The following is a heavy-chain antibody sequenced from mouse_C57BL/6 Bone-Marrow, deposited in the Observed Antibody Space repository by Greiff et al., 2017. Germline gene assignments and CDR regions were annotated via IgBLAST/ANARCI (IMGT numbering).Heavy chain of an antibody. J-gene: IGHJ4*01. CDR1: GFTFSSYG. CDR2: ISSGGSYT. Sequence: EVQLVESGGDLVKPGGSLKLSCAASGFTFSSYGMSWVRQTPDKRLEWVATISSGGSYTYYPDSVKGRFTISRDNAKNTLYLQMSRLKSEDTAMYYCASPYYSNDVGDYYAMDYWGQGTSVTVSS. D-gene: IGHD2-5*01. V-gene: IGHV5-6*01. CDR3: ASPYYSNDVGDYYAMDY.